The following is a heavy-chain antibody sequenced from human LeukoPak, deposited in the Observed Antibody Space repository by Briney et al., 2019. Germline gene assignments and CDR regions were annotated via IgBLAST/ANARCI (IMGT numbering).Heavy chain of an antibody. CDR1: GFTFSSYE. CDR2: ISSSGSTI. D-gene: IGHD3-10*01. V-gene: IGHV3-48*03. J-gene: IGHJ5*02. CDR3: ASWFGELLDWFDP. Sequence: GGSLRLSCAASGFTFSSYEMNWVRQAPGKGLEWVSYISSSGSTIYYADSVKGRFTISRDNAKNSLYLQMNSLRVEDTAVYYCASWFGELLDWFDPWGQGTLVTVSS.